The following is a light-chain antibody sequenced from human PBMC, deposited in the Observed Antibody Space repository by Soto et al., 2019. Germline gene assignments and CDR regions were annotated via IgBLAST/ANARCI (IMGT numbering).Light chain of an antibody. CDR1: QSVSSN. CDR3: QQYKDWPLT. CDR2: GAF. V-gene: IGKV3-15*01. J-gene: IGKJ1*01. Sequence: IVVTQSPVTLSLSPGERVTLSWRASQSVSSNLAWYKQKPGQAPSLLIYGAFTRATGIPARFSGTGSGTEFTLTISSLQSEDFELYYCQQYKDWPLTFGQGTKVDI.